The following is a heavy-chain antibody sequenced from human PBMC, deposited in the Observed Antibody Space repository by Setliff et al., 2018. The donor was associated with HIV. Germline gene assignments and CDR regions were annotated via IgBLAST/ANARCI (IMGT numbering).Heavy chain of an antibody. Sequence: SETLSLTCTVSGGSFSDYYWTWIRQPPNEGLEWIGEINDRGNTNYMPSLRSRVTISVDTSENQFSLTVNSVTAADTAMYFCARDEGRATGSWWDQSASWYLDYWGHGILVTVSS. CDR3: ARDEGRATGSWWDQSASWYLDY. J-gene: IGHJ4*01. V-gene: IGHV4-34*01. CDR1: GGSFSDYY. CDR2: INDRGNT. D-gene: IGHD6-13*01.